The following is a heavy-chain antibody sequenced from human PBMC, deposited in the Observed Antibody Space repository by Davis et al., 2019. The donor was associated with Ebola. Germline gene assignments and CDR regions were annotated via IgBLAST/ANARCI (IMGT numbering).Heavy chain of an antibody. CDR3: AKDRCGGDCSSGY. CDR1: GFTFSSYS. Sequence: GESLKISCAASGFTFSSYSMNWVRQAPGKGLEWVSYISSSSSTIYYADSVKGRFIISRDNAKNSLYLQMNSLRDEDTAVYYCAKDRCGGDCSSGYWGQGTLVTVSS. J-gene: IGHJ4*02. V-gene: IGHV3-48*02. D-gene: IGHD2-21*02. CDR2: ISSSSSTI.